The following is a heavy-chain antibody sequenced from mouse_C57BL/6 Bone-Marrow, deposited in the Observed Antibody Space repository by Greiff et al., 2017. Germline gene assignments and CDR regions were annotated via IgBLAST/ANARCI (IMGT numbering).Heavy chain of an antibody. CDR3: ARDPITTGVGPYAMDY. D-gene: IGHD1-1*01. V-gene: IGHV7-1*01. Sequence: EVMLLESGGGLVQSGRSLRLSCATSGFTFSDFYMEWVRQAPGKGLEWIAASRNKANDYTTEYSASVKGRFIVSRDTSQSILYLQMNALRAEDTAIYYCARDPITTGVGPYAMDYWGQGTAVTVSS. CDR2: SRNKANDYTT. CDR1: GFTFSDFY. J-gene: IGHJ4*01.